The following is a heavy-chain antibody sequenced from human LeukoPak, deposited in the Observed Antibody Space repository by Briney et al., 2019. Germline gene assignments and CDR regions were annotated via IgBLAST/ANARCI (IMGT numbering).Heavy chain of an antibody. CDR1: GGSISSSSYY. CDR3: ARQRYYYDSSGYSALSYFDY. Sequence: PSETLSLTCTVSGGSISSSSYYWGWISQPPGKGLEWIGSIYYSGSTYYNPSLKSRVTISVDTSKNQFSLKLSSVTAADTAVYYCARQRYYYDSSGYSALSYFDYWGQGTLVTVSS. D-gene: IGHD3-22*01. CDR2: IYYSGST. J-gene: IGHJ4*02. V-gene: IGHV4-39*01.